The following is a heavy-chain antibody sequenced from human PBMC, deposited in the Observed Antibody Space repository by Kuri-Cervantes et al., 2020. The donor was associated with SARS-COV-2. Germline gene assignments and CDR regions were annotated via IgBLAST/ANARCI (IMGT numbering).Heavy chain of an antibody. CDR3: ASLGAFDI. Sequence: GKSLKISCAASGFIFSTYGMNWVRQAPGKGLEWVSYISSGITTIHYAESVKGRFTISRDNAKNSLYLQMNSLRAEDAAVYYCASLGAFDIWGQGTMVTVSS. CDR2: ISSGITTI. V-gene: IGHV3-48*01. CDR1: GFIFSTYG. J-gene: IGHJ3*02.